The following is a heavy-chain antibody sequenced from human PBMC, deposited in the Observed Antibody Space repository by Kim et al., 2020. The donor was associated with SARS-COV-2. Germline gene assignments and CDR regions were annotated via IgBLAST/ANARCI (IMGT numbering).Heavy chain of an antibody. Sequence: SETLSLTCTVSGGSISTNYWGWIRQSAGKGLEWIGRIYASGSTDYNASLKSRVAMSVDTSKNQFSLELSSVTAADTAVYFCARGPPRADCGASCYLDYWGQGILVTVSA. J-gene: IGHJ4*02. CDR1: GGSISTNY. CDR3: ARGPPRADCGASCYLDY. CDR2: IYASGST. D-gene: IGHD2-21*01. V-gene: IGHV4-4*07.